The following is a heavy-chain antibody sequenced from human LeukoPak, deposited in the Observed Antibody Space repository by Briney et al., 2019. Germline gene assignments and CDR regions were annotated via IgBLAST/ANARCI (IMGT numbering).Heavy chain of an antibody. J-gene: IGHJ4*02. CDR1: GGSFRGYY. V-gene: IGHV4-34*01. Sequence: SETLSLTCAVYGGSFRGYYWSWFRQPPGKGLEWIGEINHSGSTNYNPSLKSRVTISVDTSKNQFSLKLSSVTAADTAVYYCARRQLWSTFDYWGQGTLVTVSS. CDR2: INHSGST. CDR3: ARRQLWSTFDY. D-gene: IGHD5-18*01.